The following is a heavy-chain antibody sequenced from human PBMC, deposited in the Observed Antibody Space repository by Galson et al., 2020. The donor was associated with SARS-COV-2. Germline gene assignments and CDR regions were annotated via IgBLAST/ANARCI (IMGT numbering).Heavy chain of an antibody. D-gene: IGHD3-3*01. CDR1: GFTFSDYY. J-gene: IGHJ4*01. Sequence: TGGSLRLSCAASGFTFSDYYMSWVRQAPGKGLEWLSYISSSAATIYYADSVKGRFIISRDNAKNSLYLQMNSLRAEDTAVYYCARWENDFWSNYYYVYWGHGTLVTGSS. CDR2: ISSSAATI. V-gene: IGHV3-11*01. CDR3: ARWENDFWSNYYYVY.